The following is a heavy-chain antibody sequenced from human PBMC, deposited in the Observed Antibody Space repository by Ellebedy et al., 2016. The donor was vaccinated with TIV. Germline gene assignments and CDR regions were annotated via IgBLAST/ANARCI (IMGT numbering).Heavy chain of an antibody. V-gene: IGHV1-69*04. CDR3: ARGGNRSDYYYGMDV. CDR1: GGTFSNYA. J-gene: IGHJ6*02. CDR2: IIPILGIA. Sequence: AASVKVSCKASGGTFSNYAINWVRQAPGQGLEWMGRIIPILGIADYAQNFQGRVTFTADKSTSTAHMELSSLRSEDTAVYYCARGGNRSDYYYGMDVWGQGTTVTVSS.